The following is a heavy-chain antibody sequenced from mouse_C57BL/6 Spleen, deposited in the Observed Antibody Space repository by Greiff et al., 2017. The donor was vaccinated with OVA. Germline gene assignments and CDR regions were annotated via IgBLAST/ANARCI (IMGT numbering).Heavy chain of an antibody. CDR1: GYTFTDYY. V-gene: IGHV1-76*01. J-gene: IGHJ4*01. Sequence: QVHVKQSGAELVRPGASVKLSCKASGYTFTDYYINWVKQRPGQGLEWIARIYPGSGNTYYNEKFKGKATLTAEKSSSTAYMQLSSLTSEDSAVYFCARPLYGSSGDYAMDYWGQGASVTVSS. CDR2: IYPGSGNT. D-gene: IGHD1-1*01. CDR3: ARPLYGSSGDYAMDY.